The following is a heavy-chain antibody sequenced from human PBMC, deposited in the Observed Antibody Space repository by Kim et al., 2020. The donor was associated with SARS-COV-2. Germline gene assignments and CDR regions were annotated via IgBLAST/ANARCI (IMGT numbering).Heavy chain of an antibody. J-gene: IGHJ4*02. V-gene: IGHV5-10-1*01. CDR3: ARAGVVRGVKRTGYFDY. Sequence: FQGHVTISADKSISTAYLQWSSLKASDTAMYYCARAGVVRGVKRTGYFDYWGQGTLVTVSS. D-gene: IGHD3-10*01.